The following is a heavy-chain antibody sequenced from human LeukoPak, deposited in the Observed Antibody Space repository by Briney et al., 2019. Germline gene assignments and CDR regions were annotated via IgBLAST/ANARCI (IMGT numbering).Heavy chain of an antibody. J-gene: IGHJ3*02. D-gene: IGHD3-16*02. CDR3: ARDPWRLEDLSLFGAFDI. CDR2: IKGDGSEE. V-gene: IGHV3-7*04. CDR1: GFTFSSNW. Sequence: PGGSLRLSCAASGFTFSSNWMTWVRQAPGKGLEWVANIKGDGSEEHYVDSLRGRFTISRDNAKNSLYLQMNTLRAEDTALYYCARDPWRLEDLSLFGAFDIWGQGAMVTASS.